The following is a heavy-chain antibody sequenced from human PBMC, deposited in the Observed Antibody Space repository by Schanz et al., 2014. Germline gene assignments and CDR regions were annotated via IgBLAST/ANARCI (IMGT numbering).Heavy chain of an antibody. D-gene: IGHD1-26*01. Sequence: QVQLVDSGGGLVKPGGSLRLSCTASGFPFSDYFMAWIRQPPGRGLEWVSYIGNGGVTIYYADSVKGRFTISRDSAENALYLQMNSLRAEDTGLYFCARGGGGSHYRLDYWGQGTLVTVSS. CDR3: ARGGGGSHYRLDY. CDR2: IGNGGVTI. J-gene: IGHJ4*02. V-gene: IGHV3-11*04. CDR1: GFPFSDYF.